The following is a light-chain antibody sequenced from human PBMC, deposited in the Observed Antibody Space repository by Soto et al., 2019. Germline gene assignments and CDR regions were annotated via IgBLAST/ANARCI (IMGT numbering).Light chain of an antibody. CDR3: SSYAGSNNFDVV. J-gene: IGLJ2*01. CDR2: EVS. CDR1: SSDVGAYNY. Sequence: QSALTQPPSASGSPGQSVTISCTGTSSDVGAYNYVSWYQQHPGKAPKLMIYEVSKRPSGVPDRFSGSKSGNTASLTVSGLQAEDEADYYCSSYAGSNNFDVVFGGGTKVTVL. V-gene: IGLV2-8*01.